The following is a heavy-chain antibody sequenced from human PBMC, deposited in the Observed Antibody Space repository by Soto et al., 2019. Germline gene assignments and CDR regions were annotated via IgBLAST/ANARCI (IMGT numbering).Heavy chain of an antibody. CDR1: GGSISSSSYY. J-gene: IGHJ4*02. CDR3: ARDRWDTVTSPMYYFDY. D-gene: IGHD4-17*01. V-gene: IGHV4-30-4*08. Sequence: PSETLSLTCTVSGGSISSSSYYWGWVRQPPGKGLEWIGYIYYSGSTYYNPSLKSRVTISVDTSKNQFSLKLSSVTAADTAVYYCARDRWDTVTSPMYYFDYWGQGTLVTVSS. CDR2: IYYSGST.